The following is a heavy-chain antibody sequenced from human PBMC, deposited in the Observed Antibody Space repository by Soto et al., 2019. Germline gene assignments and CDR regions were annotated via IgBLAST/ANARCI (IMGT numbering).Heavy chain of an antibody. D-gene: IGHD2-8*01. V-gene: IGHV1-18*01. CDR1: GYTFTSYG. CDR3: ARVEAHCTNGVCYTLGVYYYYYGMDV. J-gene: IGHJ6*02. CDR2: ISAYNGNT. Sequence: ASVKVSCKASGYTFTSYGISWVRQAPGQGLEWMGWISAYNGNTNYAQKLQGSVTMTTDTSTSTAYMELRSLRSDDTAVYYCARVEAHCTNGVCYTLGVYYYYYGMDVWGQGTTVTVSS.